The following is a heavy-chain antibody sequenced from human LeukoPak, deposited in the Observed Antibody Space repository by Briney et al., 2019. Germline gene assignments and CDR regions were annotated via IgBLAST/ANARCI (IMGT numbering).Heavy chain of an antibody. CDR2: LTGSSGIT. D-gene: IGHD6-13*01. CDR1: GFTFIRYT. V-gene: IGHV3-23*01. CDR3: ARDAGGSSWYERVFDY. Sequence: PGGSLRLSCAASGFTFIRYTMSWVRQPPGRGLEWVSALTGSSGITYYADSVKGRFTISRDNSKNTLYLQMNSLRAEDTAVYYCARDAGGSSWYERVFDYWGQGTLVTVSS. J-gene: IGHJ4*02.